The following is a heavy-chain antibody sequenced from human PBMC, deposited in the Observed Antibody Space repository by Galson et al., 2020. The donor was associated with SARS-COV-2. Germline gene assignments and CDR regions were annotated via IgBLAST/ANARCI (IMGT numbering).Heavy chain of an antibody. CDR1: GGSISSSSYY. V-gene: IGHV4-39*01. CDR2: IYYSGST. J-gene: IGHJ4*02. D-gene: IGHD3-9*01. CDR3: ARHYDILTGYYTHFDY. Sequence: SETLSLTCTVSGGSISSSSYYWGWIRQPPGQGLEWIGSIYYSGSTYYNPSLKSRVTISVDTSKNQFSLKLSSVTAADTAVYYCARHYDILTGYYTHFDYWGQGTLVTVSS.